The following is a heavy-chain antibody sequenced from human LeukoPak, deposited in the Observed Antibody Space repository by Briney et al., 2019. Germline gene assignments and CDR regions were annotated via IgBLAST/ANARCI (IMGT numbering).Heavy chain of an antibody. Sequence: GGSLRLSCAASGLTFRNYWMHWVRQAPGKGMVWVSRINSDGSDTTYADSVKGRFTISRDNAKNTLYLQMNSLRVEDTAVYYCARSSAVTTLSLTYWGLGTLVTVSS. V-gene: IGHV3-74*01. CDR2: INSDGSDT. J-gene: IGHJ4*02. CDR3: ARSSAVTTLSLTY. CDR1: GLTFRNYW. D-gene: IGHD4-17*01.